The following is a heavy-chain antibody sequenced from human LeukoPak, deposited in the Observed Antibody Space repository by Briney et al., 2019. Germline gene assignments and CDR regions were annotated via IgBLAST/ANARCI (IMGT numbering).Heavy chain of an antibody. V-gene: IGHV3-9*03. CDR3: AKDNYYDSSGYLDY. CDR2: ISWNSGSI. Sequence: GGSLRLSCAASGFTFDDYGMSWVRQAPGKGLEWVSGISWNSGSIGYADSVKGRFTISRDNAKNSLYLQMNSLRAEDMALYYCAKDNYYDSSGYLDYWGQGTLVTVSS. CDR1: GFTFDDYG. J-gene: IGHJ4*02. D-gene: IGHD3-22*01.